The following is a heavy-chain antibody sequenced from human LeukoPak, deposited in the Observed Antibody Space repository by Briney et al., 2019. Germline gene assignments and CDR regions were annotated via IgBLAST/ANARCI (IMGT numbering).Heavy chain of an antibody. CDR2: IRSGGTTI. CDR1: GFTFSSYE. V-gene: IGHV3-48*03. Sequence: PGGSLRLSCAASGFTFSSYEMNWVRQAPGKGLQWISYIRSGGTTIYYADSAKGRFTISRDDAENSLYLQMNSLRAEDTAVYYCARDKGSDGIDFWGQGTLVTVSS. D-gene: IGHD1-26*01. J-gene: IGHJ4*02. CDR3: ARDKGSDGIDF.